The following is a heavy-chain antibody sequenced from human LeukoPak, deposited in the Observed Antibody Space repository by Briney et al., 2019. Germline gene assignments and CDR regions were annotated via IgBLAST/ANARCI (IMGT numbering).Heavy chain of an antibody. Sequence: PGGSLRLSCAASGFTFSSYGMHWVRQAPGKGLEWVAVIWYDGSNKYYADSVKGRFTISRDNSKNTLYLQMNSLRAEDTAVYYCARGQPLLYPYYMDVWGKGTTVTVSS. D-gene: IGHD2-2*02. CDR3: ARGQPLLYPYYMDV. V-gene: IGHV3-33*01. J-gene: IGHJ6*03. CDR1: GFTFSSYG. CDR2: IWYDGSNK.